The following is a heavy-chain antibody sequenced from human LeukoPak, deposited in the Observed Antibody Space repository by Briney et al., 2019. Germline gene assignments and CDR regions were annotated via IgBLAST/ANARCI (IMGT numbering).Heavy chain of an antibody. CDR1: GGSFSGYY. J-gene: IGHJ5*02. Sequence: SETLSLTCAVYGGSFSGYYWSWIRQPPGKGLEWIGEINHSGSTNYNPSLKSRVTISVDTSKNQFSLKLSSVTAADTAVYYCATSPRRALANWFDPWGQGTLVTVSS. V-gene: IGHV4-34*01. D-gene: IGHD3-3*02. CDR2: INHSGST. CDR3: ATSPRRALANWFDP.